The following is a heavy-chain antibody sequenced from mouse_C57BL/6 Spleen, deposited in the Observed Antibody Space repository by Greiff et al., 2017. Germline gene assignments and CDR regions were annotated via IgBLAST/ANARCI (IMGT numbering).Heavy chain of an antibody. J-gene: IGHJ2*01. D-gene: IGHD2-5*01. V-gene: IGHV1-69*01. Sequence: VQLQQPGAELVMPGASVKLSCKASGYTFTSYWMHWVKQRPGQGLEWIGEIDPSDSYTNYNQKFKGKSTLTVDKSSSTAYMQLSSLTSEDSAVYYCARGGSNYGDFDYWSQGTTLTVSS. CDR3: ARGGSNYGDFDY. CDR2: IDPSDSYT. CDR1: GYTFTSYW.